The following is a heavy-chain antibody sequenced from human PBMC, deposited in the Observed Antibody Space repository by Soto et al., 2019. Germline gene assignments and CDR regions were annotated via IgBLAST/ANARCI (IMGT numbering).Heavy chain of an antibody. J-gene: IGHJ4*02. D-gene: IGHD2-15*01. CDR2: ISGSGGST. CDR3: ESYCSGGSCYLHFDY. CDR1: GFTFSSYA. V-gene: IGHV3-23*01. Sequence: GGSLRLSCAASGFTFSSYAMSWVRQAPGKGLEWVSAISGSGGSTYYADSVKGRFTISRDNSKNTLYLQMNSLRAEDTAVYYCESYCSGGSCYLHFDYWGQGTLVTVSS.